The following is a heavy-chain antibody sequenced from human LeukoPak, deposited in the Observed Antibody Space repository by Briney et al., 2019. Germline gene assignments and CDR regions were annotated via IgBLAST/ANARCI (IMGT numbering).Heavy chain of an antibody. V-gene: IGHV3-30*18. D-gene: IGHD4-17*01. J-gene: IGHJ2*01. Sequence: GGSLRLSCAASGFTFSSYGMHWVRKAPGKGLEWVAVISYDGSNKYYADSVKGRFTISRDNSKNTLYLQMNSLRAEDTAVYYCAKSGDYGDYSYFDLWGRGTLVTVSS. CDR1: GFTFSSYG. CDR2: ISYDGSNK. CDR3: AKSGDYGDYSYFDL.